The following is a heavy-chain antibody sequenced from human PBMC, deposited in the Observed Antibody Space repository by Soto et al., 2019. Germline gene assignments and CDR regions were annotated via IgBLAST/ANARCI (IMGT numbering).Heavy chain of an antibody. CDR1: GFTFSSYA. CDR2: VAGSGDPT. Sequence: PGGSLRLSCAASGFTFSSYAMSWVRQAPEKGLEWVASVAGSGDPTSYADSVKGRFTISRDNAKNTLYLQMNSLRVEDTAVYYCARETGYSSGWRQDYWGQGTLVTVSS. V-gene: IGHV3-23*01. CDR3: ARETGYSSGWRQDY. D-gene: IGHD6-19*01. J-gene: IGHJ4*02.